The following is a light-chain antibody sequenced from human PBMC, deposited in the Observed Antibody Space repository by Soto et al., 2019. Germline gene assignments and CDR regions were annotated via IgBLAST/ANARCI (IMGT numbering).Light chain of an antibody. CDR3: HQSHSIPQT. CDR2: AAS. V-gene: IGKV1-39*01. Sequence: DIEMTQSPSSLSASVGDRVTITCQASQSISRYLNWYKQIPGKAPTLLIYAASSLQGGVPSRFSGSGSGTDFILTIDSLQPEDFATYYCHQSHSIPQTFGQGTKVDIK. CDR1: QSISRY. J-gene: IGKJ1*01.